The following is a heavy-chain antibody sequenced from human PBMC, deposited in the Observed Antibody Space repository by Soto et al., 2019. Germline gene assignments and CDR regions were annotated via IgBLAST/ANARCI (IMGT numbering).Heavy chain of an antibody. J-gene: IGHJ4*02. V-gene: IGHV4-59*01. CDR3: ARGTYYYGSGSYYTPYYFDY. Sequence: PSETLSLTCTVSGGSISSYYWSWIRQPPGKGLEWIGYIYYSGSTNYNPSLKSRVTISVDTSKNQFSLKLSSVTAADTAVYYCARGTYYYGSGSYYTPYYFDYWGQGNLVTVSS. D-gene: IGHD3-10*01. CDR2: IYYSGST. CDR1: GGSISSYY.